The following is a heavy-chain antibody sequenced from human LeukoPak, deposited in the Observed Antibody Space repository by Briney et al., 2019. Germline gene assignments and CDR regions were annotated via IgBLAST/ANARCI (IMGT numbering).Heavy chain of an antibody. V-gene: IGHV4-4*07. CDR3: ARAGYYYDSSGYYPGYYFDY. CDR2: IYTSGST. D-gene: IGHD3-22*01. CDR1: GGSISSYY. Sequence: SETLSLTCTVSGGSISSYYWSWIRQVAGKGLEWIGRIYTSGSTNYNPSLKSRVTISVDTSKNQFSLKLSSVTAADTAVYYCARAGYYYDSSGYYPGYYFDYWGQGTLVTVSS. J-gene: IGHJ4*02.